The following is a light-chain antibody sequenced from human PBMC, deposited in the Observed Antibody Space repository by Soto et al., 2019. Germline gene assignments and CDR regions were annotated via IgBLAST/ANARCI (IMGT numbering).Light chain of an antibody. J-gene: IGKJ1*01. V-gene: IGKV3-20*01. CDR2: GAS. Sequence: EIVLTQSPGTLSLSPGERATLSCRAGQSVSSNYLAWYQQKPGQAPRLLIYGASSRATGIPDRFSGSGSGTDFTLTISRLEPEDFAVYYCQQYGSSPETFGQGTKVEIK. CDR1: QSVSSNY. CDR3: QQYGSSPET.